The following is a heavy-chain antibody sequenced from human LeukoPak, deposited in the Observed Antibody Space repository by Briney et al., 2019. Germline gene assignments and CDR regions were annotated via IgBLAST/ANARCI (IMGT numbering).Heavy chain of an antibody. CDR1: GGSFSGYY. J-gene: IGHJ4*02. V-gene: IGHV4-34*01. Sequence: SETLSLACAVYGGSFSGYYWSWIRQPPGKGLEWIGESNRSGSTNYNPSLKSRVTISVDTSKNQFSLKLSSVTAADTAVYYCARGALRTYIAVVVVKPFDYWGQGTLVTVSS. CDR2: SNRSGST. CDR3: ARGALRTYIAVVVVKPFDY. D-gene: IGHD2-15*01.